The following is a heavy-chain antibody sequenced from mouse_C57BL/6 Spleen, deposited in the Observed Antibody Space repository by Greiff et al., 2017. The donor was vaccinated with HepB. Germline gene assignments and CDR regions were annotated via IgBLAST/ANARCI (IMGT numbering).Heavy chain of an antibody. CDR1: GYTFTSYG. D-gene: IGHD1-1*01. Sequence: VQLQQSGAELARPGASVKLSCKASGYTFTSYGISWVKQRTGQGLEWIGEIYPRSGNTYYNEKFKGKATLTADKSSSTAYMELRSLTSEDSAVYFCARHGSSLAWFAYWGQGTLVTVSA. CDR3: ARHGSSLAWFAY. V-gene: IGHV1-81*01. J-gene: IGHJ3*01. CDR2: IYPRSGNT.